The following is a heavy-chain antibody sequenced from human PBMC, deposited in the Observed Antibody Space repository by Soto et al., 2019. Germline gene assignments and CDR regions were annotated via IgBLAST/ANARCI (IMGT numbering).Heavy chain of an antibody. CDR2: MNPNSGNT. V-gene: IGHV1-8*01. D-gene: IGHD1-1*01. Sequence: ASVKVSCKASGYTFTSYDINWVRQATGQGLEWMGWMNPNSGNTGYAQKFQGRVTMTRNTSISTAYMELSSLRSEDTAVYYCARGPSTTDAFDLWGQGSLVTGSS. J-gene: IGHJ3*01. CDR1: GYTFTSYD. CDR3: ARGPSTTDAFDL.